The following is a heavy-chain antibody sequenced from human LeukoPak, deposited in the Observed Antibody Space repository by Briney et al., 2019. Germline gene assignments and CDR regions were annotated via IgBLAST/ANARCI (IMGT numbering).Heavy chain of an antibody. D-gene: IGHD3-3*01. CDR1: GCTFSDAW. CDR2: IKSKTDGGTT. Sequence: GGSLRLSCAASGCTFSDAWMSWVRQAPGKGLEWVGRIKSKTDGGTTDYAAPVKGRFTISRDDSKNTLYLQMNSLKTEDTAVYYCTSEHTSYYDFWSGYYDYWGQGTLVTVSS. J-gene: IGHJ4*02. CDR3: TSEHTSYYDFWSGYYDY. V-gene: IGHV3-15*01.